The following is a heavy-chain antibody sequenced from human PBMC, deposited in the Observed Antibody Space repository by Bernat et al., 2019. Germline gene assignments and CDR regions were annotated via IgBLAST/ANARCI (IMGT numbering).Heavy chain of an antibody. CDR2: IYYSGST. CDR1: VGSISSSSYY. J-gene: IGHJ1*01. CDR3: ARQHYVDYVMQYFQH. Sequence: QLQLQESGPGLVKPSETLSLICTVSVGSISSSSYYWGWIRQPPGKGLEWIGSIYYSGSTYYTPSLKSRVTISVDTSKNHFSPKLSSVTAADTAVYYCARQHYVDYVMQYFQHWGQGTLVTVSS. V-gene: IGHV4-39*01. D-gene: IGHD4-17*01.